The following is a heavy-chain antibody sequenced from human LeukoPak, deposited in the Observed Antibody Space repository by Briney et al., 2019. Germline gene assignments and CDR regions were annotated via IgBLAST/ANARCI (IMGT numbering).Heavy chain of an antibody. J-gene: IGHJ5*02. CDR1: GGSIRSSYYY. Sequence: SETLSLTCTVSGGSIRSSYYYWGWIRQPPGKGLEWIGSIYDSGSTYYSPSLKSRATISVDTSKNQFSLKLNSVTATDTVVYYCARHYGPWGQGTLVTVSS. CDR2: IYDSGST. D-gene: IGHD3-10*01. V-gene: IGHV4-39*01. CDR3: ARHYGP.